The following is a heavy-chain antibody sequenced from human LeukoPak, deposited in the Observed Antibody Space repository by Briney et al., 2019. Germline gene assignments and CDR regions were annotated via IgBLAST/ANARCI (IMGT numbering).Heavy chain of an antibody. J-gene: IGHJ4*02. Sequence: GGSLRLSCAASGFTFSNAWMSWVRQAPGKGLEWVGRIKSKTDGGTTDYAAPVKGRFTISRDDSKNTLYLQMNSPKTEDTAVYYCTTDGGAPEYHFDYWGQGTLVTVSS. CDR2: IKSKTDGGTT. CDR3: TTDGGAPEYHFDY. D-gene: IGHD3-16*01. CDR1: GFTFSNAW. V-gene: IGHV3-15*01.